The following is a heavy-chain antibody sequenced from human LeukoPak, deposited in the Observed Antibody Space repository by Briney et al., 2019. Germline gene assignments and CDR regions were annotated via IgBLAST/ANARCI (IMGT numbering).Heavy chain of an antibody. Sequence: SETLSLTCTVSGGSISSSSYSWGWIRQPPGKGLEWIGSIYYSGSTYYNPSLKSRVTISVDTSKNQFSLKLSSVTAADTAVYYCARLHSAGDYSSGYFDYWGQGTLVTVSS. CDR1: GGSISSSSYS. D-gene: IGHD6-19*01. CDR3: ARLHSAGDYSSGYFDY. V-gene: IGHV4-39*01. J-gene: IGHJ4*02. CDR2: IYYSGST.